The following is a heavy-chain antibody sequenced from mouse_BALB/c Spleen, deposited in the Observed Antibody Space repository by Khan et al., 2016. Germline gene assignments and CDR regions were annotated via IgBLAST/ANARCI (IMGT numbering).Heavy chain of an antibody. CDR1: GYSITSDYA. CDR2: IRYSGST. J-gene: IGHJ1*01. D-gene: IGHD1-2*01. Sequence: EVELVESGPGLVKPSQSLSLTCTVTGYSITSDYAWNWIRQFPGNKLEWMGYIRYSGSTTYNPSLKSRTSITRDTSKNQFFLQLYSVTTEDTARXSCTRSPTATRYFDVWGAGTSVTVSS. CDR3: TRSPTATRYFDV. V-gene: IGHV3-2*02.